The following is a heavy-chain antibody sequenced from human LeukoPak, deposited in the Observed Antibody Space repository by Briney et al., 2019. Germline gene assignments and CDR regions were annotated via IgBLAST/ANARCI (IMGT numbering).Heavy chain of an antibody. V-gene: IGHV4-59*01. CDR1: GGSISSYY. CDR3: ARSIAVAGIDY. CDR2: IYYSGST. Sequence: SETLSLTCTVSGGSISSYYWSWVRQPPGKGLEWIGYIYYSGSTNYNPSLKSRVTISVDTSKNQFSLKLSSVTAADTAVYYCARSIAVAGIDYWGQGTLVTVSS. D-gene: IGHD6-19*01. J-gene: IGHJ4*02.